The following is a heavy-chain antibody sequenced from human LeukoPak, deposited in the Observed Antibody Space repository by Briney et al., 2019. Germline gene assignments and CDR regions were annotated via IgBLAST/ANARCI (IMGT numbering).Heavy chain of an antibody. CDR1: GFPFSDYS. CDR3: ARDHNYAFDN. D-gene: IGHD1-1*01. J-gene: IGHJ4*02. CDR2: IGISSGNT. V-gene: IGHV3-48*04. Sequence: GGSLRLSCTASGFPFSDYSMTWVRQAPGKGLEWISYIGISSGNTKYADSVKGRFTISADNTKNSLYLQMNSLRVEDTAVYYCARDHNYAFDNWGQGTLVSVSP.